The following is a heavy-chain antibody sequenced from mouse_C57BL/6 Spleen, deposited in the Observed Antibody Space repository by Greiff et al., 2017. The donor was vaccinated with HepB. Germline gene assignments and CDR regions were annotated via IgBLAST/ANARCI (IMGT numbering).Heavy chain of an antibody. CDR2: ISSGGDYI. CDR1: GFTFSSYA. CDR3: TRDDYYGSRRAMDY. J-gene: IGHJ4*01. V-gene: IGHV5-9-1*02. D-gene: IGHD1-1*01. Sequence: EVHLVESGEGLVKPGGSLKLSCAASGFTFSSYAMSWVRQTPEKRLEWVAYISSGGDYIYYADTVKGRFTISRDNARNTLYLQMSSLKSEDTAMYYCTRDDYYGSRRAMDYWGQGTSVTVSS.